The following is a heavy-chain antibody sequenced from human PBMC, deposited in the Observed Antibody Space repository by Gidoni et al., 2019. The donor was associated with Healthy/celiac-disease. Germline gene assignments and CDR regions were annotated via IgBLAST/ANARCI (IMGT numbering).Heavy chain of an antibody. J-gene: IGHJ4*02. CDR3: ARDRDGYNRMSFVY. CDR1: GFTVGSNY. Sequence: EVQLVASGGGLVQPGGSLRLSCAASGFTVGSNYMSWVRQAPGKGLEWVSVIYSGGSTYYADSVKGRFTISRDNSKNTLYLQMNSLRAEDTAVYYCARDRDGYNRMSFVYWGQGTLVTVSS. V-gene: IGHV3-66*01. CDR2: IYSGGST. D-gene: IGHD5-12*01.